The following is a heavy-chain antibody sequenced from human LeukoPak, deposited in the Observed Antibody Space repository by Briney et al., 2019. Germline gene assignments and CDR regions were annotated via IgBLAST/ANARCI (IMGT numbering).Heavy chain of an antibody. D-gene: IGHD3-22*01. Sequence: PGGSLGLSCAASGFTFSSYGMHWVRQAPGKGLEWVSSISSSSSYIYYADSVKGRFTISRDNAKNSLYLQMNSLRAEDTAVYYCARDIPKEPDSSGYYQTGKDYWGQGTLVTVSS. V-gene: IGHV3-21*01. CDR1: GFTFSSYG. CDR2: ISSSSSYI. J-gene: IGHJ4*02. CDR3: ARDIPKEPDSSGYYQTGKDY.